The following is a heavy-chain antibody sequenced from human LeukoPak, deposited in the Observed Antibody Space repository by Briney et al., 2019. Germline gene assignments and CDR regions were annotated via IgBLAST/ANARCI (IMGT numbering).Heavy chain of an antibody. CDR2: IYSGGST. V-gene: IGHV3-53*01. D-gene: IGHD1-26*01. CDR3: ARVAAHSGSYYASDY. J-gene: IGHJ4*02. CDR1: GFTVSSNY. Sequence: PGGSLRLSCAASGFTVSSNYMSWVRQAPGKGLEWVSVIYSGGSTYYADSVKGRFAISRDNSKNTLFLQMDSLRVEDTAVYYCARVAAHSGSYYASDYWGQGTLVTVSS.